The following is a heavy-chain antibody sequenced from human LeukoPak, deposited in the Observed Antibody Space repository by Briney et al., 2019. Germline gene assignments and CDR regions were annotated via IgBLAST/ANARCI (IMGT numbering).Heavy chain of an antibody. J-gene: IGHJ4*02. CDR2: ISLSGVT. D-gene: IGHD1-26*01. V-gene: IGHV4-4*02. Sequence: SETLSLTCGVSGGSTSSTNWWSWVRQPPGQGLEWIGEISLSGVTNYNPSLKSRVTMSLDRSKNHLSLTLTSVTAADTAVYYCSRESGAFSPFGYWGQGTLVTVSS. CDR3: SRESGAFSPFGY. CDR1: GGSTSSTNW.